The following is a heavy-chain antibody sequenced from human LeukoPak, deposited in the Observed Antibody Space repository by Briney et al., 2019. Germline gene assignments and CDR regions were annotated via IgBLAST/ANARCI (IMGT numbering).Heavy chain of an antibody. CDR2: SSGSGGST. CDR3: ARVISYFDL. D-gene: IGHD3-3*02. V-gene: IGHV3-23*01. Sequence: GGSLRLFCAASGFTFSSYAMSWVRQAPGEGLECVSASSGSGGSTYYADSVKGRFTISRDNSKNTLYLQMNSLRPEDTAIYYCARVISYFDLWGQGALVTASS. J-gene: IGHJ4*02. CDR1: GFTFSSYA.